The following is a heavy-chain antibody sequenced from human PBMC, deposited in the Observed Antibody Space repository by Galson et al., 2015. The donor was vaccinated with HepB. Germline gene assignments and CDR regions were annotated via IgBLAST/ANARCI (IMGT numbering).Heavy chain of an antibody. J-gene: IGHJ5*02. CDR2: ISSSSSYI. CDR1: GFTFSSYS. D-gene: IGHD2-21*02. CDR3: ARVPSGIHPNWFDP. V-gene: IGHV3-21*01. Sequence: SLRLSCAASGFTFSSYSMNWVRQAPGKGLEWVSSISSSSSYIYYADSVKGRFTISRDSAKNSLYLQMNSLRAEDTAVYYCARVPSGIHPNWFDPWGQGTLVTVSS.